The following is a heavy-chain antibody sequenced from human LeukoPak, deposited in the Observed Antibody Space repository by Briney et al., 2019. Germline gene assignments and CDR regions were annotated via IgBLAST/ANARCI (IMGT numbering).Heavy chain of an antibody. Sequence: GGSLRLSCAASGFTFSDFSMYWIRQAPGKGLEWVSYISNSGKNTNYADSVRGRFTISRDNAKNSMYLQMNSLRAENTAVYYCVRDLRVGAINFDYWGQGILVTVSS. V-gene: IGHV3-11*05. D-gene: IGHD1-26*01. CDR2: ISNSGKNT. CDR3: VRDLRVGAINFDY. CDR1: GFTFSDFS. J-gene: IGHJ4*02.